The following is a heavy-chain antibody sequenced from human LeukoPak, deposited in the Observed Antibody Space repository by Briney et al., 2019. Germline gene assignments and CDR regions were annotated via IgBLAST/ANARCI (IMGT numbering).Heavy chain of an antibody. D-gene: IGHD4-17*01. J-gene: IGHJ6*03. CDR3: AKDADYANYYYYYMDV. CDR1: GFTFSSYA. CDR2: ISGSGGST. Sequence: GGSLRLSCAASGFTFSSYAMSWVRQAPGKGLEWVSAISGSGGSTYYADSVKGRFTISRDNSKNTLYLQMNSLRAEDTAVYYCAKDADYANYYYYYMDVWGKGTTVTVSS. V-gene: IGHV3-23*01.